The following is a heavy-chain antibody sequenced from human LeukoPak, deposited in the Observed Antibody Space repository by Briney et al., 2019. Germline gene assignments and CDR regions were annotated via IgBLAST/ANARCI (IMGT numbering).Heavy chain of an antibody. CDR3: ARGVAGTFSFDY. J-gene: IGHJ4*02. CDR1: AGSISSGTYY. D-gene: IGHD6-19*01. V-gene: IGHV4-61*02. CDR2: IYTSGST. Sequence: SETLSLTCTVSAGSISSGTYYWSWIRQPAGKGLEWIGRIYTSGSTNYNPSLKSRITISVDTSKNQFSLKLSSVTAVDTAVYYCARGVAGTFSFDYWGQGTLVTVSS.